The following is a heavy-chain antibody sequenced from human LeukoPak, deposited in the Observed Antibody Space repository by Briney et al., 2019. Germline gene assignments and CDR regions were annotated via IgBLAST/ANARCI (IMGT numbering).Heavy chain of an antibody. Sequence: GAPVTLSFKASGYTFTSYGISWVRQAPGQGLEWMGWISAYNSNTNYAQKLQGRVTMTTDTSTSTAYMELRSLRSDDTAVYYCARGRHNWNSWGQGTLVTVSS. V-gene: IGHV1-18*01. CDR2: ISAYNSNT. CDR1: GYTFTSYG. CDR3: ARGRHNWNS. J-gene: IGHJ4*02. D-gene: IGHD1-20*01.